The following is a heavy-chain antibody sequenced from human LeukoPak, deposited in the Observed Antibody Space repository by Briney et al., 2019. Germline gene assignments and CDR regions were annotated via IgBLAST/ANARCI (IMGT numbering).Heavy chain of an antibody. CDR1: GVSFSGYY. J-gene: IGHJ4*02. CDR2: INHSGST. D-gene: IGHD3-22*01. CDR3: ASSGNYFYFDN. Sequence: SETLSLTCAVYGVSFSGYYWSWIRQAPGKGLEWIGEINHSGSTNYNPSLKRRATTSVDTSKNQLSMKLAYVTAADTAMYYCASSGNYFYFDNWGQGTLVTVS. V-gene: IGHV4-34*01.